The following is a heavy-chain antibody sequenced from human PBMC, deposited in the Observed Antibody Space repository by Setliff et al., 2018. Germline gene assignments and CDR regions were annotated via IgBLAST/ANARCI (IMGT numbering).Heavy chain of an antibody. CDR2: ISAYNGNT. CDR3: ARAVGYCSGGSCYKGDDY. J-gene: IGHJ4*02. V-gene: IGHV1-18*01. Sequence: ASLKVSCKASGYTFTSYGISWVRQAPGQGLEWMGWISAYNGNTNYAQKLQGRVTMTTDTSTNTAYMEVRSLGSDDTAMYYCARAVGYCSGGSCYKGDDYWGQGTLVTVSS. CDR1: GYTFTSYG. D-gene: IGHD2-15*01.